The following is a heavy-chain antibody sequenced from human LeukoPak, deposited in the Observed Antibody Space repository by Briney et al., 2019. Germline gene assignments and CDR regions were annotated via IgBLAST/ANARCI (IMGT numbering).Heavy chain of an antibody. CDR3: ATWAFYHSLDV. Sequence: GGSLRLSCEASGLTFDAYARHWVRQAPGKGLEWVSLINKDGSATYYADSVKGRFTISRDNSKNSLYLQMNSLRSEDTALYYCATWAFYHSLDVWGQGTTVTVSS. J-gene: IGHJ6*02. CDR1: GLTFDAYA. CDR2: INKDGSAT. D-gene: IGHD1-26*01. V-gene: IGHV3-43*02.